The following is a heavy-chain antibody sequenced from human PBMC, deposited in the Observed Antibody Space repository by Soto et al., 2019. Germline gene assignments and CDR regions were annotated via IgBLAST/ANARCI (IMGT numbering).Heavy chain of an antibody. D-gene: IGHD3-3*01. CDR2: ISDGGERT. Sequence: EVQLLESGGDLVQPGGSLRLSCVASGFTFSDYVMSWVRQVPGKGLEWVSSISDGGERTDYRDSVRGRFTISRDNARFKLHLQMNSLRVDDTAISFCARDRSTDFGLDVWGQGTTVTVSS. J-gene: IGHJ6*02. CDR1: GFTFSDYV. V-gene: IGHV3-23*01. CDR3: ARDRSTDFGLDV.